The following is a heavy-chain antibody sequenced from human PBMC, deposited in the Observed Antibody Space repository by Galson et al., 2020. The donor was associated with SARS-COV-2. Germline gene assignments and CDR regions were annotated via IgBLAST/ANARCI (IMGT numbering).Heavy chain of an antibody. CDR2: ISYDGSNK. Sequence: QLGASLKISCAASGFTFSSYAMHWVRQAPGKGLEWVAVISYDGSNKYYADSVKGRFTISRDNSKNTLYLLINSLRAEDTAVYYCARGGSGGYYSWFDPWGQGTLVTVSS. V-gene: IGHV3-30*04. CDR3: ARGGSGGYYSWFDP. J-gene: IGHJ5*02. D-gene: IGHD1-26*01. CDR1: GFTFSSYA.